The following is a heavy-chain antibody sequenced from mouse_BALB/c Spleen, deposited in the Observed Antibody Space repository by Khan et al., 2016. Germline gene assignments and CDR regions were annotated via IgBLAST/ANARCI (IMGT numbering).Heavy chain of an antibody. V-gene: IGHV1-80*01. Sequence: VELVESGAELVRPGSSVKISCKAVGYAFSSYWMNWVKQRPGQGLEWIGQIYPGDGDTNYNGKFKGKATLTADKSSSTAYMQLSSLTSEESAVSFCARWRDYYAMDYCGQGTSVTVSS. CDR1: GYAFSSYW. CDR3: ARWRDYYAMDY. CDR2: IYPGDGDT. J-gene: IGHJ4*01.